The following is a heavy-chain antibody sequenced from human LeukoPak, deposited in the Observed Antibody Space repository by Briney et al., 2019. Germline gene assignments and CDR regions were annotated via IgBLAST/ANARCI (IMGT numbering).Heavy chain of an antibody. D-gene: IGHD3-10*01. V-gene: IGHV1-46*01. CDR3: AREVRPLLWFGETVYYFDY. CDR2: INPSGGST. Sequence: ASVKVSCKASGYTFTSYYMHWVRQAPGQGPEWMGIINPSGGSTSYAQKFQGRVTMTRDTSTSTVYMELSSLRSEDTAVYYCAREVRPLLWFGETVYYFDYWGQGTLVTVSS. J-gene: IGHJ4*02. CDR1: GYTFTSYY.